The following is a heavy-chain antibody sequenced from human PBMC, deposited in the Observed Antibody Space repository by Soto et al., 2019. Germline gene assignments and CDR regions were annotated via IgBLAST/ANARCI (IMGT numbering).Heavy chain of an antibody. CDR3: ASENSSGWYRWFVP. CDR1: GYTFTSYG. Sequence: GASVKVSCKASGYTFTSYGISWVRQAPGQGLEWMGWISAYNGNTNYAQKLQGRVTMTTDTSTSTAYMELRSLRSDDTAVYYCASENSSGWYRWFVPLRQGILVTVSS. J-gene: IGHJ5*02. CDR2: ISAYNGNT. V-gene: IGHV1-18*01. D-gene: IGHD6-19*01.